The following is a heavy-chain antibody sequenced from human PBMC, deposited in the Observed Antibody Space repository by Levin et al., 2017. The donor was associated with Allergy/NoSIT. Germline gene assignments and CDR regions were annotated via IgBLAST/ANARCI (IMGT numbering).Heavy chain of an antibody. CDR3: ARDAIEDIAAGGPYYFDY. D-gene: IGHD2-2*01. CDR1: GFTFSSYS. J-gene: IGHJ4*02. Sequence: PGGSLRLSCAASGFTFSSYSMNWVRQAPGKGLEWVSYISSSSSTIYYADSVKGRFTISRDNAKNSLYLQMNSLRAEDTAVYYCARDAIEDIAAGGPYYFDYWGQGTLVTVSS. V-gene: IGHV3-48*01. CDR2: ISSSSSTI.